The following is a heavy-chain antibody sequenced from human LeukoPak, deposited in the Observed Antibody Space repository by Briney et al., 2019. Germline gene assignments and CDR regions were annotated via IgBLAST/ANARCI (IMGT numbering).Heavy chain of an antibody. CDR1: GFTFSSYV. V-gene: IGHV3-23*01. CDR3: AKDGSHSSSGWYFDL. J-gene: IGHJ2*01. Sequence: GGSLRLSCAASGFTFSSYVMSWVRQAPGKGLEWVSAISGSGGSTYYADSVKGWFTISRDNSKNTLYLQMNSLRAEDTAVYYCAKDGSHSSSGWYFDLWGRGTLVTVSS. CDR2: ISGSGGST. D-gene: IGHD6-6*01.